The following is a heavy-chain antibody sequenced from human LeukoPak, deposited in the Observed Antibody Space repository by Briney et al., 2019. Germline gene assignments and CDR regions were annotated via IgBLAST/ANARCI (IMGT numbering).Heavy chain of an antibody. D-gene: IGHD5-18*01. J-gene: IGHJ3*01. Sequence: PGGSLRLSCAASGFTFSNAWMSWVRQAPGKGLEWVGRIKSKTDGGTTDYAAPVKGRFTISRDHSKNTLYLQMNSLKTEVTAVYYCRTRRAYIQPRWGQGTMVTVSS. CDR1: GFTFSNAW. CDR2: IKSKTDGGTT. CDR3: RTRRAYIQPR. V-gene: IGHV3-15*01.